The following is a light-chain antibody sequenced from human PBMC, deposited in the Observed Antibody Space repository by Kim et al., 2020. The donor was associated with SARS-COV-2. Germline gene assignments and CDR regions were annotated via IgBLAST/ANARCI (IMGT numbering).Light chain of an antibody. CDR2: GAS. CDR3: QQYDSSSRYT. Sequence: SPGERATLSCRASQTVSSSSLAWYQQKPGQAPRLLIYGASSRATGIPDRFSGSGSGTDFTLTISRLEPEDFAVYYCQQYDSSSRYTFGQGTKLEI. CDR1: QTVSSSS. J-gene: IGKJ2*01. V-gene: IGKV3-20*01.